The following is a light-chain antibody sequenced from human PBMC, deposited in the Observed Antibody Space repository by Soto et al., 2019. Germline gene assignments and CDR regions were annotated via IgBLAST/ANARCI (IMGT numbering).Light chain of an antibody. Sequence: QSVLTQPPSVSGAPGQRVTISCTGSSSNIGAGYDVHWYQQLPGTAPKLLIYGNNNRPSGVPDRFSGSKSGTSASLAITGRQAEDEADYYRPSYDSRLSGGVFGGGTKLTVL. CDR1: SSNIGAGYD. CDR2: GNN. V-gene: IGLV1-40*01. J-gene: IGLJ3*02. CDR3: PSYDSRLSGGV.